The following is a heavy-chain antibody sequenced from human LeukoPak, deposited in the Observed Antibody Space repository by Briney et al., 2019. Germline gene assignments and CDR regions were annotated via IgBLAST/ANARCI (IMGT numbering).Heavy chain of an antibody. J-gene: IGHJ5*02. V-gene: IGHV3-23*01. CDR1: TINFSDYG. CDR3: ARDQPHAASWFDP. CDR2: INPTGVRT. D-gene: IGHD2-2*01. Sequence: GGSLRLSCAASTINFSDYGMDWVRQAPGRGLEWVSTINPTGVRTYYADSVRGRFTISRHNSKNTVFLQINSLRVEDTAIYYCARDQPHAASWFDPWGQGTLVTVSS.